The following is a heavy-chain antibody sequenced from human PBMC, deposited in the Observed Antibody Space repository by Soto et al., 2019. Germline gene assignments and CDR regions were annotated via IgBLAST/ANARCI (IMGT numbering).Heavy chain of an antibody. Sequence: QVQLVQSGAEVKKPGASVKVSCKASGSTFTSYYISWVRQARGQGLELMGWIRAYNGNTNSAQTLQGRVTMTTDTSTSTAYMERRRLRSDATAVYYCARDLPTVNSWGQGTLITVSS. D-gene: IGHD3-22*01. CDR1: GSTFTSYY. CDR2: IRAYNGNT. J-gene: IGHJ4*02. V-gene: IGHV1-18*01. CDR3: ARDLPTVNS.